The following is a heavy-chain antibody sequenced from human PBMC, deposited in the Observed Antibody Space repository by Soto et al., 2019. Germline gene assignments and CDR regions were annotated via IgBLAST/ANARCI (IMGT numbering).Heavy chain of an antibody. CDR3: VRSREGYNLVADY. V-gene: IGHV3-74*01. J-gene: IGHJ4*02. CDR1: GFTFSGYW. CDR2: INGDGTTT. Sequence: EAQLVESGGGLVQPGGSLRHSCAASGFTFSGYWMHWVRQAPERGLVWVSRINGDGTTTHYADSVKGRFTISRDNAKNTLYLQMNSLRAEDTAVYSCVRSREGYNLVADYWGQGTLVTVSS. D-gene: IGHD5-12*01.